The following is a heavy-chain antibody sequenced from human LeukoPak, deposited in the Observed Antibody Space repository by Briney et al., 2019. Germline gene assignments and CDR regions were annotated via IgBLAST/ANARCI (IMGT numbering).Heavy chain of an antibody. CDR3: ARADYYDSSGYYLGAFDI. D-gene: IGHD3-22*01. CDR2: IRYDGSNK. CDR1: GFPFSSYG. Sequence: GGSLRLSCAASGFPFSSYGMHWVRPAPGKGLEWVAFIRYDGSNKYYADSVKGRFTISRDNSKNTLYLQMNSLRAEDTAVYYCARADYYDSSGYYLGAFDIWGQGTMVTVSS. V-gene: IGHV3-30*02. J-gene: IGHJ3*02.